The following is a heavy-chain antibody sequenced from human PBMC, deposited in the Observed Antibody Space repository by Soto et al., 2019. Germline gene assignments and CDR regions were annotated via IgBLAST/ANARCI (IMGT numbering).Heavy chain of an antibody. CDR2: ISSSGSTI. CDR3: ARVPDRKYYFDY. D-gene: IGHD2-15*01. CDR1: GFTFSDYY. Sequence: GSLRLSCAASGFTFSDYYMSWIRQAPGKGLEWVSYISSSGSTIYYADSVKGRFTISRDNAKNSLYLQMNSLRAEDTAVYYCARVPDRKYYFDYWGQGTLVTVSS. J-gene: IGHJ4*02. V-gene: IGHV3-11*01.